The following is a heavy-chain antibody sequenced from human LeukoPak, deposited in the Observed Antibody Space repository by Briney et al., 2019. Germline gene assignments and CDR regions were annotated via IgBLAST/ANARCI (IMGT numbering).Heavy chain of an antibody. CDR3: AKETYDYVWGSYRYYFDY. J-gene: IGHJ4*02. D-gene: IGHD3-16*02. CDR2: IRYDGSNK. Sequence: PGVSLRLSCAASGFTFSSYGMHWVRQAPGKGLEWVAFIRYDGSNKYYADSVKGRFTISRDNSKNTLYLQMNSLRAEDTAVYYCAKETYDYVWGSYRYYFDYWGQGTLVTVSS. V-gene: IGHV3-30*02. CDR1: GFTFSSYG.